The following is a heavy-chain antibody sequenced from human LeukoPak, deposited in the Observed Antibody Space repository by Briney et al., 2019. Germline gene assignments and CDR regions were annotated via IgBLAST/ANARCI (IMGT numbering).Heavy chain of an antibody. D-gene: IGHD3-22*01. CDR1: GYTFTGYY. V-gene: IGHV1-2*02. CDR2: INPNSSGT. CDR3: ARGSPPRRNYDSRGYYSYYFDY. Sequence: ASVKVSCKASGYTFTGYYMHWVRQAPGQGLEWMGWINPNSSGTNYAQKFQGRVTMTTDTSTSTVYMGLRSLRSDDTAVYYCARGSPPRRNYDSRGYYSYYFDYWGQGTLVTVSS. J-gene: IGHJ4*02.